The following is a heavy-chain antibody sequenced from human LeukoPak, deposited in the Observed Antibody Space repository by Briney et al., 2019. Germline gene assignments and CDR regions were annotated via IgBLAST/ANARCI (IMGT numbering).Heavy chain of an antibody. V-gene: IGHV3-30-3*01. D-gene: IGHD3-3*01. CDR2: ISHNGSNK. Sequence: GGPLRLSCVASGFTFNTYAIHWVRQAPGKGLEWVAVISHNGSNKYYEDSVKGRFNISRDNSKNTLYLQMNSLRAEDMAVYYCAREEWYYFDYWGQGTLVTVSS. CDR1: GFTFNTYA. CDR3: AREEWYYFDY. J-gene: IGHJ4*02.